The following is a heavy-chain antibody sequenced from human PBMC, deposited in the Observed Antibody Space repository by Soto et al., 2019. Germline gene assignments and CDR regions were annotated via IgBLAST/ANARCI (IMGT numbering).Heavy chain of an antibody. V-gene: IGHV3-7*01. Sequence: EVQLVESGGGLVQPGGSLILSCAASGFTFSSYWMSWVRQAPGKGLEWVANIKQDGSEKYYVDSVKGRFTISRDNAKNSLHLLMNSLRAEDTAVYYCASDESSSSWFAYYYGMDVWGQGTTLTVSS. CDR3: ASDESSSSWFAYYYGMDV. CDR2: IKQDGSEK. J-gene: IGHJ6*02. D-gene: IGHD6-13*01. CDR1: GFTFSSYW.